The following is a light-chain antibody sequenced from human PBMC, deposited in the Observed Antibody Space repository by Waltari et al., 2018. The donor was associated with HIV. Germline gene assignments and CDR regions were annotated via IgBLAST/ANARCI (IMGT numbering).Light chain of an antibody. Sequence: QSVLTQPPSASGAPGQRVTISSSGSFSNLGSHTVNWYQQLPGTAPRLLIYGRSQRPSGVPDRFSGSRSDTSASLDISGLHSEDEGDYYCAVWDDSLSEYVFATGTKVFVL. CDR1: FSNLGSHT. CDR3: AVWDDSLSEYV. J-gene: IGLJ1*01. V-gene: IGLV1-44*01. CDR2: GRS.